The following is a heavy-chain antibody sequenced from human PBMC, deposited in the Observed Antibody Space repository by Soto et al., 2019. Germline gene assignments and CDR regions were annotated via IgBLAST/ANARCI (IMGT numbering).Heavy chain of an antibody. CDR3: ARERRRDDSNTFDALDV. J-gene: IGHJ3*01. D-gene: IGHD3-22*01. CDR1: GGFYSIKT. CDR2: IIPLVHII. V-gene: IGHV1-69*04. Sequence: QVQLVQYGAEVKKPGSSVKVSCKASGGFYSIKTISWVRQAPGPGLEWMGRIIPLVHIINNAQKFQGRVAISADNTTSKAYMEMSTLKADDTAIYFWARERRRDDSNTFDALDVWGQGTMVTGSS.